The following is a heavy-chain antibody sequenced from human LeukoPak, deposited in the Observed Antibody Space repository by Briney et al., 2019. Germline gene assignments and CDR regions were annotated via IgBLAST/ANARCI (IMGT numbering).Heavy chain of an antibody. CDR2: IYPGDSKT. CDR3: ARFGGAVFANHFFDY. J-gene: IGHJ4*02. CDR1: GYNFGAYW. Sequence: GESLKISCKGSGYNFGAYWIGCVRQMRGKGLEWMGLIYPGDSKTRYSPSFQGQVTMSADKSISTAYLQWTSLKASDTAVYFCARFGGAVFANHFFDYWGQGGLVTVSS. D-gene: IGHD3-10*01. V-gene: IGHV5-51*01.